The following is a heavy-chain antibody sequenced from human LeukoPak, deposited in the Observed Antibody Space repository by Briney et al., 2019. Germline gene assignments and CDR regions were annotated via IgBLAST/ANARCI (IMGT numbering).Heavy chain of an antibody. V-gene: IGHV1-18*01. CDR2: ISAYNGNT. D-gene: IGHD3-16*01. Sequence: ASVKVSCKASGYTFTSYGISWVRQAPGQGLEWMGWISAYNGNTNYAQKLQGRVTMTTDTSTSTAYMELRSLRSDDTAVYYCARDTKRSRARWENLGIDPWGQGTLVTVSS. J-gene: IGHJ5*02. CDR3: ARDTKRSRARWENLGIDP. CDR1: GYTFTSYG.